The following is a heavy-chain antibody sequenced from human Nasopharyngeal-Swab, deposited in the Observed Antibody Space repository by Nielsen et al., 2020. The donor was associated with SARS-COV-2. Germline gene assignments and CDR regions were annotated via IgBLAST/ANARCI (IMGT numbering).Heavy chain of an antibody. CDR1: GGSISSYY. D-gene: IGHD5-12*01. J-gene: IGHJ4*02. V-gene: IGHV4-59*01. CDR2: IYYSGST. Sequence: GSLRLSCTVSGGSISSYYWSWIRQPPGKGLEWIGYIYYSGSTNYNPSLKSRVTISVDTSKNQFSLKLSSVTAADTAVYYCAREGGYGPFDYWGQGTLVTVSS. CDR3: AREGGYGPFDY.